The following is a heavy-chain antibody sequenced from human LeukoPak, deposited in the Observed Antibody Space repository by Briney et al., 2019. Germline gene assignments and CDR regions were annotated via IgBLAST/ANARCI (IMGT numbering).Heavy chain of an antibody. V-gene: IGHV3-23*01. CDR3: ARVAGWHWFDP. CDR2: IRPSGDNT. J-gene: IGHJ5*02. D-gene: IGHD6-19*01. Sequence: GGSLRLSCAPSAFTFSSYDITWARQPQGRGLDRVSSIRPSGDNTYYGDSVKGRFTISRDNSKNTVYLQMNNMRVDDTAVYYCARVAGWHWFDPWGQGTLVTVSS. CDR1: AFTFSSYD.